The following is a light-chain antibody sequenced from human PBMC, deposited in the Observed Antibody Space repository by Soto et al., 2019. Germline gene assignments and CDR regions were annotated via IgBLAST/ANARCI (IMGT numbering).Light chain of an antibody. V-gene: IGKV3-15*01. J-gene: IGKJ2*01. CDR3: QQYGSSP. CDR2: YAS. Sequence: DIVMTQSPATLSVSPGERATLSCRASLTVSNNLAWYQQKPGQAPRLLIYYASTRATGIPDRFSGSGSVKDFTLTISSVQSEDVAVYYCQQYGSSPFGQGTKLEIK. CDR1: LTVSNN.